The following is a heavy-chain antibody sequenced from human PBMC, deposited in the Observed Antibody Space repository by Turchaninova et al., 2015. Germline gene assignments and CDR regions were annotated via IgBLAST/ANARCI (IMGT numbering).Heavy chain of an antibody. CDR1: GASIGCGIGA. CDR3: ARLLRRSGTTSLWLKNWFDP. J-gene: IGHJ5*02. CDR2: IYYSAST. V-gene: IGHV4-39*01. D-gene: IGHD1-1*01. Sequence: QLQLLESGPGLVKPAAPLSPPFLLAGASIGCGIGAVGGIRQPPGKGLEWIGMIYYSASTYYNPSQQSRVTISVDTSKNQFSLKLSSVTAADTAVYYCARLLRRSGTTSLWLKNWFDPWGQGTLVTVSS.